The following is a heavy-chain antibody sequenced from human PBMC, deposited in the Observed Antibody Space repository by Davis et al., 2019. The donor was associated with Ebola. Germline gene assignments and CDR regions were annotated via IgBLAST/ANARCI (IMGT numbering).Heavy chain of an antibody. Sequence: GESLKISCAASGFTFSSYWMSWVRQAPGKGLEWVANIKQDGSEKYYVDSVKGRFTISRDNAKNSLYLQMNSLRAEDTAVYYCARVDGDYYYGMDVWGQGTMVTVSS. J-gene: IGHJ6*02. CDR1: GFTFSSYW. CDR3: ARVDGDYYYGMDV. CDR2: IKQDGSEK. D-gene: IGHD4-17*01. V-gene: IGHV3-7*01.